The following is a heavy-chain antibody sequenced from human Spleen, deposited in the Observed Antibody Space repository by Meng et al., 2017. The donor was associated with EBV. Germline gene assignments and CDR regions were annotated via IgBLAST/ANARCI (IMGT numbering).Heavy chain of an antibody. V-gene: IGHV4-4*02. CDR1: GDSISSDKW. J-gene: IGHJ4*02. Sequence: QGQLQGSGPGLVKPSGTLSLTCAVSGDSISSDKWWSWVRQPPGKGLEWIGEIYHSGSTNYNPSLTSRVTILVDKSENQFSLKLSSVTAADTAVYYCASRYCPTTSCRQDWGQGTLVTVSS. CDR2: IYHSGST. CDR3: ASRYCPTTSCRQD. D-gene: IGHD2-2*01.